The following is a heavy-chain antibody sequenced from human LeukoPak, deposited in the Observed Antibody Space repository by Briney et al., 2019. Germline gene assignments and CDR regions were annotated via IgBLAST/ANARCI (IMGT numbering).Heavy chain of an antibody. D-gene: IGHD3-22*01. Sequence: GGSLRLSCAASGFTFSSYGMHWVRQAPGKGLEWVAVISYDGSNKYYADSVKGRFTISRDNSKNTLYLQMNSLRAEDTAVYYCATEEHYYDSSANFDYWGQGTLVTVSS. V-gene: IGHV3-30*03. CDR2: ISYDGSNK. J-gene: IGHJ4*02. CDR3: ATEEHYYDSSANFDY. CDR1: GFTFSSYG.